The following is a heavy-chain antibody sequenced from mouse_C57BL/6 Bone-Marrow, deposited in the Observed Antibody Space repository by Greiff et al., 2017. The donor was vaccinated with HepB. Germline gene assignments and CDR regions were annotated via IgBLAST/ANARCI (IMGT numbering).Heavy chain of an antibody. J-gene: IGHJ1*03. V-gene: IGHV2-9-1*01. D-gene: IGHD1-1*01. Sequence: QVQLQQSGPGLVAPSQSLSITCTVSGFSLTSYAISWVRQPPGKGLEWLGVIWTGGGTNYNSALKSRLSISKDNSKSQVFLKMNSLQTDDTARYYCARTHYGRSHWYFDVWGTGTTVTVSS. CDR2: IWTGGGT. CDR1: GFSLTSYA. CDR3: ARTHYGRSHWYFDV.